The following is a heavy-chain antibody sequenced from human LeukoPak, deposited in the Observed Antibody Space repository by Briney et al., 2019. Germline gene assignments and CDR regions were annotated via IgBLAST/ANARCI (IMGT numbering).Heavy chain of an antibody. Sequence: GGSLRLSCATSGFTLSDYYMNWVRQAPGKGLEWVGRTRNKANSYITDYAASVKGRFTISRDDSKKSLYLQMNSLKTEDTAVYYCAKAASSSWPSYYYGMDVWGQGTTVTVSS. CDR2: TRNKANSYIT. D-gene: IGHD6-13*01. CDR1: GFTLSDYY. J-gene: IGHJ6*02. CDR3: AKAASSSWPSYYYGMDV. V-gene: IGHV3-72*01.